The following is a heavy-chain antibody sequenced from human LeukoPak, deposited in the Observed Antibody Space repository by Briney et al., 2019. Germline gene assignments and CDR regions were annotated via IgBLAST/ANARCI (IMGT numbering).Heavy chain of an antibody. CDR2: INPNSGGT. Sequence: ASVKVSCKASGYTFTGYYMHWVRQAPGQGLEWMGWINPNSGGTNYAQKFQGWVTMTRDTSISTAYMELSRLRSDDTAVYYCASEGLYDSSGYYTLAVDYWGQGTLVTVSS. J-gene: IGHJ4*02. CDR1: GYTFTGYY. D-gene: IGHD3-22*01. CDR3: ASEGLYDSSGYYTLAVDY. V-gene: IGHV1-2*04.